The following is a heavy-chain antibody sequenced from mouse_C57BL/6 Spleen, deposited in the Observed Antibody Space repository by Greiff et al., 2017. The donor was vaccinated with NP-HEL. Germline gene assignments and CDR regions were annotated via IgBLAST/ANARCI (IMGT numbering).Heavy chain of an antibody. CDR3: ARQGYGSSPYYYAMDY. Sequence: EVQVVESGGGLVQPGGSLKLSCAASGFTFSDYYMYWVRQTPEKRLEWVAYISNGGGSTYYPDTVKGRFTISRDNAKNTLYLQMSRLKSEDTAMYYCARQGYGSSPYYYAMDYWGQGTSVTVSS. CDR1: GFTFSDYY. D-gene: IGHD1-1*01. V-gene: IGHV5-12*01. J-gene: IGHJ4*01. CDR2: ISNGGGST.